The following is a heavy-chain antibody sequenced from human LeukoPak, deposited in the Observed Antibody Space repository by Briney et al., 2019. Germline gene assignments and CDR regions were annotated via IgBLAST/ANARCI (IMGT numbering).Heavy chain of an antibody. Sequence: GGSLRLSCAASGFTFSRYSMNWVRQTPGKGLEWVSSISSSSTYIYYADSVKGRFTISRDNSKNTLYLQMNSLRAEDTAVYYCAKLFSPWDYYGSGSYYPFDYWGQGTLVTVSS. V-gene: IGHV3-21*04. CDR1: GFTFSRYS. CDR3: AKLFSPWDYYGSGSYYPFDY. J-gene: IGHJ4*02. D-gene: IGHD3-10*01. CDR2: ISSSSTYI.